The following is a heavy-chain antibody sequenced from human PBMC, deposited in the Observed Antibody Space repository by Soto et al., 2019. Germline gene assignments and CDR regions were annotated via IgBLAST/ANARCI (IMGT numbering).Heavy chain of an antibody. CDR3: NRGSEYDFWSGYL. Sequence: ERLVQSGAEVRKPGSSVKVSCKVTGGTSTRYAINWVRQAPGQGLEWMGGIVPMFGTSKYTQKFQGRVTITADTSTNIAYMELRSLRSEDTAVYYCNRGSEYDFWSGYLWGRGTLVSVSS. V-gene: IGHV1-69*06. D-gene: IGHD3-3*01. CDR1: GGTSTRYA. CDR2: IVPMFGTS. J-gene: IGHJ4*02.